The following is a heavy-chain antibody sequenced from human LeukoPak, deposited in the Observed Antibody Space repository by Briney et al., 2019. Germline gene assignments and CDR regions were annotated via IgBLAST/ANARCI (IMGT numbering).Heavy chain of an antibody. CDR2: VSDTGRA. CDR3: ARSLGGNSGAFDP. J-gene: IGHJ5*02. Sequence: SETLSLTCTVSIGSLNTYFWTWVRQPAGKGLEWIGRVSDTGRAYYNPSLESRVTISLDTSKNQFSLKLSSVTAADTAVYYCARSLGGNSGAFDPWGQGTLVTVSS. V-gene: IGHV4-4*07. CDR1: IGSLNTYF. D-gene: IGHD4-23*01.